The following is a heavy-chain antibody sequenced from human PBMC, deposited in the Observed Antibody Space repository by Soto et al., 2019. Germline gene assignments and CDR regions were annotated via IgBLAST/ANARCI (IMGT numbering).Heavy chain of an antibody. CDR1: GGSFSGYY. J-gene: IGHJ4*02. Sequence: SSETLSLTCAVYGGSFSGYYWSWIRQPPGKGLEWIGEINHSGSTNYNPSPKSRVTISVDTSKNQFSLKLSSVTAADTAVYYCARGHCSGGSCYSFDYWGQGTLVTVSS. D-gene: IGHD2-15*01. V-gene: IGHV4-34*01. CDR3: ARGHCSGGSCYSFDY. CDR2: INHSGST.